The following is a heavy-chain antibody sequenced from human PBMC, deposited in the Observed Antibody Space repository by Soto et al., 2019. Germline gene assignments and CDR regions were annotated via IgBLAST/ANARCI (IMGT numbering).Heavy chain of an antibody. Sequence: ASETLPLTCTVSGGSISSGDYYWSWIRQPPGKGLEWIGYIYYSGSTYYNPSLKSRVTISVDTSKNQFSLKLSSVTAADTAVYYCATPLPPDVIGHYYYYGMDVWGQGTTVTVSS. CDR3: ATPLPPDVIGHYYYYGMDV. CDR2: IYYSGST. CDR1: GGSISSGDYY. V-gene: IGHV4-30-4*01. J-gene: IGHJ6*02.